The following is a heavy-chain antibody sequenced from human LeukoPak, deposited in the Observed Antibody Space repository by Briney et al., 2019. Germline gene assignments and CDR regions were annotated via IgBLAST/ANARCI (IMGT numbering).Heavy chain of an antibody. Sequence: PSETLSLTCTVSGGSISSSSYYWGWIRQPQGKGLEWIGSIYYSGSTYYNPSLKSRVTISVDTSKNQFSLKLSSVTAADTAVYYCARRPLYDFWSGSEGYFDYWGQGTLVTVSS. J-gene: IGHJ4*02. D-gene: IGHD3-3*01. CDR3: ARRPLYDFWSGSEGYFDY. V-gene: IGHV4-39*01. CDR2: IYYSGST. CDR1: GGSISSSSYY.